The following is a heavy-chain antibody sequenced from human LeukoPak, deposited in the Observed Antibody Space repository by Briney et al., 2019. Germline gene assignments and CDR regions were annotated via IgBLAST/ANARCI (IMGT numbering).Heavy chain of an antibody. V-gene: IGHV3-23*01. Sequence: PGGSLRLSCAASVFTFSSYAMSWVRQAPGKGLEWVSVTSGSGGTTYYADSVKGRFTISRDNTKNTLYLQMNSLRDEDTAVYYCARRIGGANNFDNWGQGTLVTVSS. D-gene: IGHD1-26*01. J-gene: IGHJ4*02. CDR2: TSGSGGTT. CDR3: ARRIGGANNFDN. CDR1: VFTFSSYA.